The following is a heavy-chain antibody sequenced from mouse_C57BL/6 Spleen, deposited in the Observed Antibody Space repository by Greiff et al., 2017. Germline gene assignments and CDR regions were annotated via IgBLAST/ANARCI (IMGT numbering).Heavy chain of an antibody. CDR1: GYTFTSYW. Sequence: VQLQQPGAELVMPGASVKLSCKASGYTFTSYWMHWVKQRPGQGLEWIGEIDPSDSYTNYNQKFKGKSTLTVDKSSSTAYMQLSSLTSEDSAVYYCAKGIYYGTLYAMGYWGQGTSVTVSS. V-gene: IGHV1-69*01. J-gene: IGHJ4*01. D-gene: IGHD2-1*01. CDR3: AKGIYYGTLYAMGY. CDR2: IDPSDSYT.